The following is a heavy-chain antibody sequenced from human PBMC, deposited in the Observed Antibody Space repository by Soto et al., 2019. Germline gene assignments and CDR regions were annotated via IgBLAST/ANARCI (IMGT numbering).Heavy chain of an antibody. Sequence: SETLSLTCTVSGGSISSGGYYWSWIRQHPGKGLEWIGYIYYSGSTYYNPSLKSRVTISVDTSKNQFSLKLSSVTAAATAVYYCARVGQNMVRGVIDHTRIRGAFDICGQGTMVTVSS. CDR1: GGSISSGGYY. CDR3: ARVGQNMVRGVIDHTRIRGAFDI. CDR2: IYYSGST. J-gene: IGHJ3*02. D-gene: IGHD3-10*01. V-gene: IGHV4-31*03.